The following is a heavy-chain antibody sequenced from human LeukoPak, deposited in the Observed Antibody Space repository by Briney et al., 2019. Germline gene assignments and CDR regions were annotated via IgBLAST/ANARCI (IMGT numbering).Heavy chain of an antibody. CDR3: TRHKQVVGSSEIDY. CDR2: INYSGNT. V-gene: IGHV4-39*01. CDR1: RGSISISGYW. J-gene: IGHJ4*02. Sequence: SETLSLTCTVSRGSISISGYWGGWIRQPPGKGLEWIGIINYSGNTYYNPSLKSRVTMSVDTSKNQFSVKLSSVTAADTAMYYCTRHKQVVGSSEIDYWGQGMLVTVSS. D-gene: IGHD1-26*01.